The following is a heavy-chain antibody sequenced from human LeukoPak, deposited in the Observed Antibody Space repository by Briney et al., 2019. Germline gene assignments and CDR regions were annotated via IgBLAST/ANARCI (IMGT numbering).Heavy chain of an antibody. CDR3: AKDGGYRTLNYFDY. CDR2: IRYDGSNK. Sequence: GGSLRLSCAASGFTFSSYGMHWVRQAPGKGLEWVAFIRYDGSNKYYADSVKGRFTISRDNSKITLYLQMNSLRAEDTAVYYCAKDGGYRTLNYFDYWGQGTLVTVSS. D-gene: IGHD3-16*01. CDR1: GFTFSSYG. J-gene: IGHJ4*02. V-gene: IGHV3-30*02.